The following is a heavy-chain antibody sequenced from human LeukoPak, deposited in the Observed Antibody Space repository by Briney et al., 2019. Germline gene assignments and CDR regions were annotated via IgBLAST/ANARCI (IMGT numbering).Heavy chain of an antibody. Sequence: ASVKVSCKASGYTXTGNYMHWVRQAPGQRLEWMGWVNPKSGGTNYAQKFQGRVTMTRDTSISTAYMELSRLRSDDTAVYYCARDLGRDLNTILRGVIYTFDFWGQGTLVTVSS. D-gene: IGHD3-10*01. CDR1: GYTXTGNY. CDR2: VNPKSGGT. CDR3: ARDLGRDLNTILRGVIYTFDF. V-gene: IGHV1-2*02. J-gene: IGHJ4*02.